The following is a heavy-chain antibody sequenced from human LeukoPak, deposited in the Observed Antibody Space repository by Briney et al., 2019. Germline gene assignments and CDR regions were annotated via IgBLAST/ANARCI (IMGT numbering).Heavy chain of an antibody. CDR2: IYYSGST. Sequence: PSETLSLTCTVSGGSISSGDYYWSWIRQPPGKGLEWIGYIYYSGSTYYNPSLKSRVTISVDTSKNQSSLKLSSVTAADTAVYYCARVVSASRITIFGVVIDYFDYWGQGTLVTVSS. V-gene: IGHV4-30-4*08. J-gene: IGHJ4*02. CDR3: ARVVSASRITIFGVVIDYFDY. D-gene: IGHD3-3*01. CDR1: GGSISSGDYY.